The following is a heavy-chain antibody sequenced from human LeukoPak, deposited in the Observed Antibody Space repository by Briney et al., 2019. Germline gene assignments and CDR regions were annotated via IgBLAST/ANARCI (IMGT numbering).Heavy chain of an antibody. V-gene: IGHV3-23*01. CDR3: AKGVGGAVAGHLDY. Sequence: GGSLRLSCAASGFTFSSYAMSWVRHAPGKGLEWVSAISGSGGSTYYADSVKGRFTISRDNSKNTLYLQMNSLRGEDTAVYYWAKGVGGAVAGHLDYWGQGTLVTVSS. CDR2: ISGSGGST. D-gene: IGHD6-19*01. CDR1: GFTFSSYA. J-gene: IGHJ4*02.